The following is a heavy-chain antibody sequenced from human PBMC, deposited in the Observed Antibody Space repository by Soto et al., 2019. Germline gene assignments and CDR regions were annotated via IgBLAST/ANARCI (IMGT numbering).Heavy chain of an antibody. Sequence: ASVKVSCKASGGTFSSYAITWVRQAPGQRLEWMGWINAGNGNTKYSQKFQGRVTITRDTSASTAYMELSSLRSEDTAVYYCARSIVVVTALDYWGQGTLVTVSS. D-gene: IGHD2-21*02. CDR2: INAGNGNT. J-gene: IGHJ4*02. V-gene: IGHV1-3*01. CDR1: GGTFSSYA. CDR3: ARSIVVVTALDY.